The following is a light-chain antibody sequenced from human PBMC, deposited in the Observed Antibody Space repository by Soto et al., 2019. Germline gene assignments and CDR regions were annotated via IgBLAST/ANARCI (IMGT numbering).Light chain of an antibody. CDR2: DAS. Sequence: EIVLTQSPGTLSLSPGERATLSCRASQSVSSNYLAWYQQKPGQAPRLLMYDASSRATGIPDRFSCSGSGTDFTLTISRLEPEDFAVYYCQQYSSSRTFGQGTKVDIK. J-gene: IGKJ1*01. CDR1: QSVSSNY. CDR3: QQYSSSRT. V-gene: IGKV3-20*01.